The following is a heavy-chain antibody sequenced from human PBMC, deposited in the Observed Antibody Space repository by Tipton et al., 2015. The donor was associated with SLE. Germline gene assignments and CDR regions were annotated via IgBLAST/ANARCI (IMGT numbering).Heavy chain of an antibody. CDR3: ARVVYSFSDAFDI. CDR2: VDYSGSP. D-gene: IGHD6-13*01. CDR1: GGSISSYY. V-gene: IGHV4-59*01. J-gene: IGHJ3*02. Sequence: LRLSCSVSGGSISSYYWSWIRQPPGKGLEWIGYVDYSGSPNYNPSLNGRVTISVDTSKNQFSLKLTPVTAADTAVYYCARVVYSFSDAFDIWGQGTLVTVSS.